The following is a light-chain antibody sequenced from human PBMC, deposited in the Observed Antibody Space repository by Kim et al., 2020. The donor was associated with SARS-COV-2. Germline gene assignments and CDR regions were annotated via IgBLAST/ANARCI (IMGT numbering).Light chain of an antibody. V-gene: IGKV1-16*02. CDR3: PQKYKYPWT. CDR2: AAS. CDR1: QGIIDY. Sequence: SACGGDRVTIDRPARQGIIDYLAWFQQKPGKAPQSLFYAASSWQSGVPSKFSGSGSGTQFTLPISGLQPEDIATNYCPQKYKYPWTFGQGTKVQI. J-gene: IGKJ1*01.